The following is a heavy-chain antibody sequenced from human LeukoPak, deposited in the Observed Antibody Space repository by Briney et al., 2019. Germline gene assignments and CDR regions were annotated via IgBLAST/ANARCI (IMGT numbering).Heavy chain of an antibody. D-gene: IGHD2-8*01. J-gene: IGHJ4*02. CDR1: GFTFSSYW. V-gene: IGHV3-7*01. Sequence: GGSLRLSCAASGFTFSSYWMSWVRQAPGKGLEWVANIKQDGSEKYYVDSVKGRFTISRDNAKNSLYLQMNSLRAEDTAVYYCARDPGYCTNGVCSSFDYWGQGALVTVSS. CDR2: IKQDGSEK. CDR3: ARDPGYCTNGVCSSFDY.